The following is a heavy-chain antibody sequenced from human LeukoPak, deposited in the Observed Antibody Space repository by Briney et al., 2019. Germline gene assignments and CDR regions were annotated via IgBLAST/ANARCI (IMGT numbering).Heavy chain of an antibody. J-gene: IGHJ4*02. CDR2: ISSSSSYI. D-gene: IGHD1-26*01. V-gene: IGHV3-21*01. CDR3: ASSDGSYSYFDY. CDR1: GFTFSSYS. Sequence: GGSLRLSCAASGFTFSSYSMNWVRQAPGKGLEWVSSISSSSSYIYYADSVKGRFTISRDNAKNSLYLQMNSLRAEDTAVYYCASSDGSYSYFDYWGQGTLVTVSS.